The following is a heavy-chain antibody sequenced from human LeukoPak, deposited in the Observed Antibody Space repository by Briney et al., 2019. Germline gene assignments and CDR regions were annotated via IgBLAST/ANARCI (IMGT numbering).Heavy chain of an antibody. CDR3: ARSVGYQFDY. CDR2: LNGDESTI. D-gene: IGHD5-12*01. V-gene: IGHV3-74*01. Sequence: PGRPLRLSCAATGFTFSSNWMHWIRQATGKGLVWVSRLNGDESTINYADSVKGRFTISRDNTKNTLYLQMNSLRGEDTAVYFCARSVGYQFDYWGQGTLVTVSS. CDR1: GFTFSSNW. J-gene: IGHJ4*02.